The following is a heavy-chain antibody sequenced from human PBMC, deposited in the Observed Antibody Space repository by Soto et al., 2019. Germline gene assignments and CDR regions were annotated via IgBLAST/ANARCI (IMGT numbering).Heavy chain of an antibody. Sequence: PVGSLRLSCAASGFTLSSYAMSWVRQAPGKGLEWVSGISGSGGSTYYADSVKGRFTISRDNSKNTLYLQMNSLRAEDTAVYYCAKDRVTVVGYDAFDIWGQGTMVTVSS. CDR3: AKDRVTVVGYDAFDI. CDR1: GFTLSSYA. CDR2: ISGSGGST. V-gene: IGHV3-23*01. D-gene: IGHD6-19*01. J-gene: IGHJ3*02.